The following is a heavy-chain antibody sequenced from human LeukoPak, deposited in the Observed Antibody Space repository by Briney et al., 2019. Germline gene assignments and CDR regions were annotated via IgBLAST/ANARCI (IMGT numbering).Heavy chain of an antibody. Sequence: ASVTVSSTASPQTFTTYAITWVGQARGQGREWMGWTSAHKGNTKYAQKLQGRVTMTTDTSTRTAYMEVRSVRSDDTAVYYCARDTIAADFIDYWGQGILVTVSS. CDR1: PQTFTTYA. J-gene: IGHJ4*02. D-gene: IGHD6-13*01. V-gene: IGHV1-18*01. CDR3: ARDTIAADFIDY. CDR2: TSAHKGNT.